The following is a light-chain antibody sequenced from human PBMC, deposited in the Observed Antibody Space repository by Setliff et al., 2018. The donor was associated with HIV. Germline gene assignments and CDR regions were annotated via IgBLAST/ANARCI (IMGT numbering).Light chain of an antibody. CDR1: SPNIGSNT. J-gene: IGLJ1*01. V-gene: IGLV1-44*01. CDR2: MND. Sequence: QAVVTQPPSASGTPGQRVTISCSGSSPNIGSNTVNWYQQLPGTAPKLLIYMNDQRPSGVPDRFTGSKSGTSGSLAISGLQSEDEADYYCAAWHDSLNRYVFGTGTRSPS. CDR3: AAWHDSLNRYV.